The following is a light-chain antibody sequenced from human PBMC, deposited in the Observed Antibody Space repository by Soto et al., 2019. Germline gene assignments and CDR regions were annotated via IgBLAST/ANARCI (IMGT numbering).Light chain of an antibody. CDR1: SSDIGAYNS. CDR2: EVS. J-gene: IGLJ1*01. CDR3: NSRGGSRPYYV. V-gene: IGLV2-14*01. Sequence: QSVLTQPASVSGSPGQSITISCTGTSSDIGAYNSVSSYQQYPGRAPKLMIYEVSNRPSGVSARFSASKSGNTASLTISGLQAEDEADYYCNSRGGSRPYYVFGTGTKVTVL.